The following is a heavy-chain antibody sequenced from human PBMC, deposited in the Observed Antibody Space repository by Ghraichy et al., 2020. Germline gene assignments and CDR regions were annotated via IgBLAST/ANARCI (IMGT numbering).Heavy chain of an antibody. CDR2: ISYDGSNK. D-gene: IGHD3-22*01. CDR1: GFTFSSYA. Sequence: GGSLRLSCAASGFTFSSYAMHWVRQAPGKGLEWVAVISYDGSNKYYADSVKGRFTISRDNSKNTLYLQMNSLRAEDTAVYYCARDRKEKYYYDSSGYFDYWGQGTLVTVSS. V-gene: IGHV3-30-3*01. J-gene: IGHJ4*02. CDR3: ARDRKEKYYYDSSGYFDY.